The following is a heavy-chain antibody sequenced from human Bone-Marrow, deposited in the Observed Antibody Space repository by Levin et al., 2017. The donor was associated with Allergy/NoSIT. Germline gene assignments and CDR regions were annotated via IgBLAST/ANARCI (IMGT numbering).Heavy chain of an antibody. Sequence: SVKVSCKASGGTFSSYAISWVRQAPGQGLEWMGGIIPIFGTANYAQKFQGRVTITADESTSTAYMELSSLRSEDTAVYYCASRTDYDPGQRAGFSYGMDVWGQGTTVTVSS. V-gene: IGHV1-69*13. D-gene: IGHD4-17*01. CDR3: ASRTDYDPGQRAGFSYGMDV. CDR2: IIPIFGTA. CDR1: GGTFSSYA. J-gene: IGHJ6*02.